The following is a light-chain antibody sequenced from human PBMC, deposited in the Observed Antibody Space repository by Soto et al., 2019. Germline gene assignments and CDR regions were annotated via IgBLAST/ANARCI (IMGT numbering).Light chain of an antibody. CDR2: AAS. J-gene: IGKJ3*01. CDR1: ETVDSNS. CDR3: QQYGGSPSFT. V-gene: IGKV3-20*01. Sequence: EIVLTQSPGTLSLSPGERATLSCRASETVDSNSLAWYQQKPGQAPRLLIYAASRRATGIPDMFSGVGSGTEFSLIISRLEPEDFAVYYCQQYGGSPSFTFGPGTKVDIK.